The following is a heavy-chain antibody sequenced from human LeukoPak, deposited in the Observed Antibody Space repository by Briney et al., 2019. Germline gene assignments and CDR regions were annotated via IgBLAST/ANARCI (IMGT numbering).Heavy chain of an antibody. Sequence: GGSLRLSCAASGFTFSSYSMNWVRQAPGEGLKWISYISFSSSTIYYADSVKGRFTISRDNGKNSLYLQMDSLRAEDTAAYYCARDRPGDSHFDYWGQGTLVTVSS. J-gene: IGHJ4*01. CDR3: ARDRPGDSHFDY. CDR1: GFTFSSYS. D-gene: IGHD2-21*01. V-gene: IGHV3-48*01. CDR2: ISFSSSTI.